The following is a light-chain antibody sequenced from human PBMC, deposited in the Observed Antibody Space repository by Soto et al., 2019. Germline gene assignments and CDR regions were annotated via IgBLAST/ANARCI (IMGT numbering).Light chain of an antibody. Sequence: DLQMTQSPSSLSASVGDRVTITCRASQDINIYLAWFQQKPGKAPKSLIFGASSLQSGVPTNFSGSGSGTDFTLTISSLQPEDSATYYCQQYITHPYTFGQGTKVDIK. CDR2: GAS. J-gene: IGKJ2*01. CDR3: QQYITHPYT. CDR1: QDINIY. V-gene: IGKV1-16*02.